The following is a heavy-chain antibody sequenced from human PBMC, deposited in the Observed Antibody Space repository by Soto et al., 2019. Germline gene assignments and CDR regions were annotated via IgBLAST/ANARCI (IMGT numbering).Heavy chain of an antibody. CDR2: ISGGGGAK. D-gene: IGHD7-27*01. CDR1: GFTFNSYF. CDR3: AKSLTASNFRLDV. J-gene: IGHJ6*02. Sequence: PRWSLRLSCTASGFTFNSYFMSWGRQAPGEGLEWISAISGGGGAKYYSDSVKGRFTISRDNSNNTLYLQMNSLRADGTAVYYCAKSLTASNFRLDVWGHGTRVTVSS. V-gene: IGHV3-23*01.